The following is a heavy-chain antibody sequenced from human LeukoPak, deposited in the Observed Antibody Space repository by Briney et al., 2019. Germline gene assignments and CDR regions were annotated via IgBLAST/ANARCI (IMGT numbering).Heavy chain of an antibody. CDR1: GGSISNYY. CDR3: ATEKYYYDSSGYRDYMDV. J-gene: IGHJ6*03. Sequence: SETLSLTCTVSGGSISNYYWSWIRQPPGKGLEWIGYIYYSGSTNYNPSLKSRVTISVDTSKNQFSLKLSSVTAADTAVYYYATEKYYYDSSGYRDYMDVWGKGTTVTVSS. D-gene: IGHD3-22*01. CDR2: IYYSGST. V-gene: IGHV4-59*01.